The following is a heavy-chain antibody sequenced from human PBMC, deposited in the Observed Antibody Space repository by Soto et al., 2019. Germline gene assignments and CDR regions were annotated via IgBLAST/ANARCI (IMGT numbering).Heavy chain of an antibody. CDR3: GRGGDCYNFGAVY. CDR1: GGGNLRDYR. Sequence: QVQLVQSGAEVKKPGSSVQVSCKASGGGNLRDYRTTWVRQAPGQGLEWRGGIIPKLGSANYAQNFQGRDTITADESTRAVYMERRSLRSEDTAVYYCGRGGDCYNFGAVYWGQGTPVTVSS. CDR2: IIPKLGSA. D-gene: IGHD2-21*01. V-gene: IGHV1-69*01. J-gene: IGHJ4*02.